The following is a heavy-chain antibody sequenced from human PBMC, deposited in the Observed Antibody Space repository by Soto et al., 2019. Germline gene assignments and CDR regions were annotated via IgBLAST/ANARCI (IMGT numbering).Heavy chain of an antibody. J-gene: IGHJ4*02. CDR1: GHSFTSYW. CDR3: ARTVVQYYYDSSGYYPRYYFDY. D-gene: IGHD3-22*01. V-gene: IGHV5-51*01. Sequence: GESLKISCKGSGHSFTSYWIGWVRQMPGKGLEWMGIIYPGDSDTRYSPSLQGQVTISADKSISTAYLQWSSLKASDTAMYYCARTVVQYYYDSSGYYPRYYFDYWGQGTLVTVSS. CDR2: IYPGDSDT.